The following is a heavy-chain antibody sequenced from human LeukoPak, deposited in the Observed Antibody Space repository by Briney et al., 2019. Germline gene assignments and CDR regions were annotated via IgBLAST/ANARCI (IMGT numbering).Heavy chain of an antibody. D-gene: IGHD5-18*01. J-gene: IGHJ4*02. V-gene: IGHV4-39*01. CDR2: ISYSGST. CDR1: SFSSYA. Sequence: SFSSYAMSWVRQAPGKGLEWIGSISYSGSTYYNPSLKSRVTISVDTSKNQFSLKLSSVTAADTAVFYCARRYSYSFIDYWGQGTLVTVSS. CDR3: ARRYSYSFIDY.